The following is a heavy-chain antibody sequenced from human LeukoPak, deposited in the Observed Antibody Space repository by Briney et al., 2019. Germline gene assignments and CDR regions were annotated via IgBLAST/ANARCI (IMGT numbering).Heavy chain of an antibody. Sequence: SETLSLTCTVSGGSISSGGYYWSWIRQHPGKGLEWIGYVSYSGGTLYSPSLKSLVTISVDTSKSQFSLKLGSVTVADTAVYYCARVVVGATFDYWGLGTLVTVSS. CDR1: GGSISSGGYY. CDR3: ARVVVGATFDY. V-gene: IGHV4-31*01. J-gene: IGHJ4*02. CDR2: VSYSGGT. D-gene: IGHD1-26*01.